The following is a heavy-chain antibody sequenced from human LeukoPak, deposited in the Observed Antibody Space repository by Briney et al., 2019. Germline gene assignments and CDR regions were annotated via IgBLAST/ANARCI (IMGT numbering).Heavy chain of an antibody. J-gene: IGHJ4*02. CDR1: GYSFTSHW. V-gene: IGHV5-51*01. Sequence: GESLKISCQGSGYSFTSHWIGWLRQMPGKGLEWMGIIYPGDSDTRYRPSFQGQVTISADKSINTAYLQWNSLKASDTAMYYCARQGGLAAAGGALDYWGEGTLVTVSS. D-gene: IGHD6-13*01. CDR3: ARQGGLAAAGGALDY. CDR2: IYPGDSDT.